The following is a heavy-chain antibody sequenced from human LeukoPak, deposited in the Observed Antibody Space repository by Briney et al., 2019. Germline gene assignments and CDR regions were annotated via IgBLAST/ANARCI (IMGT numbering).Heavy chain of an antibody. J-gene: IGHJ4*02. V-gene: IGHV4-4*02. CDR1: GGSISSSNW. CDR2: IYHSGST. D-gene: IGHD3-16*01. CDR3: ARRKMWQLWGL. Sequence: PSGTLSLTCAVSGGSISSSNWWSWVRQPPGKGLEWIGEIYHSGSTNYNPSLKSRVTISVDTSKNQFSLKLSSVTAADTAVYYCARRKMWQLWGLWGQGTLVTVSS.